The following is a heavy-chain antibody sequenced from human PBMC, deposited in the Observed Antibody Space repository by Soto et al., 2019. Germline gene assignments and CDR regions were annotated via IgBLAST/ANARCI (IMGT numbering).Heavy chain of an antibody. V-gene: IGHV3-74*01. Sequence: GGSLRLSCAASGFTFSSYWMHWVRQAPGKGLVWVSRINSDGSSTSYADSVKGRFTISRDNAKNTLYLQMNSLRAEDTAVYYCAREFRYHGDQTGSDYWGQGTLVTVSS. CDR1: GFTFSSYW. D-gene: IGHD4-17*01. CDR2: INSDGSST. CDR3: AREFRYHGDQTGSDY. J-gene: IGHJ4*02.